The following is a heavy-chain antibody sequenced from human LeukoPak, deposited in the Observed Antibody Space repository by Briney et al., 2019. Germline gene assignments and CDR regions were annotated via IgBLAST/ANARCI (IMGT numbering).Heavy chain of an antibody. Sequence: PSETLSLTCTVSGGSISSYYWSWIRQPPGKGLEWIGYIYYSGSTNYNPSLKSRVTISVDTSKNQFSLKLSSVTAADTAVYYCAREDFWSGFDYWGQGTLVTVSS. V-gene: IGHV4-59*01. D-gene: IGHD3-3*01. J-gene: IGHJ4*02. CDR2: IYYSGST. CDR1: GGSISSYY. CDR3: AREDFWSGFDY.